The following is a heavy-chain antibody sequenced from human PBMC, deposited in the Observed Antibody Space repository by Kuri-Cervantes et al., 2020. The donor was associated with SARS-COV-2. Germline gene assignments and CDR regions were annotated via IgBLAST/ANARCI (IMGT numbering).Heavy chain of an antibody. Sequence: GESLKISCEVSGFLFSASAIHWVRQGSGKGLEWVGRVRGKANNYATAYAASVKGRFTISRDDSKNMAYLQMNSLKTEDTAVYYCTRYNFWSGYYMDVWGKGTTVTVSS. CDR2: VRGKANNYAT. CDR3: TRYNFWSGYYMDV. D-gene: IGHD3-3*01. CDR1: GFLFSASA. J-gene: IGHJ6*03. V-gene: IGHV3-73*01.